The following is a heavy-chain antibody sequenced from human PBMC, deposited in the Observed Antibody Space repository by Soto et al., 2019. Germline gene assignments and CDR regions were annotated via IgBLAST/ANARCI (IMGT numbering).Heavy chain of an antibody. CDR1: GGSISSYY. J-gene: IGHJ4*02. CDR3: ASPVECSMTSCIR. Sequence: SETLSLTCTVSGGSISSYYWSWIRQPPGKGLEWIGYIYYSGSTNYNPSLKSRVTISVDTSKNQFSLKLSSVTAADTAVYYCASPVECSMTSCIRWGQGTLVTVSS. CDR2: IYYSGST. D-gene: IGHD2-2*01. V-gene: IGHV4-59*01.